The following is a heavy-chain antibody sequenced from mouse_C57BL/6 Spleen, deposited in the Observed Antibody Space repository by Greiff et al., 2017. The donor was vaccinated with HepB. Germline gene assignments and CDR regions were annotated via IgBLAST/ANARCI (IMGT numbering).Heavy chain of an antibody. J-gene: IGHJ2*01. D-gene: IGHD1-1*01. V-gene: IGHV1-80*01. CDR3: ARGYYGSSRYYFDY. CDR1: GYAFSSYW. CDR2: IYPGDGDT. Sequence: VQLQQSGAELVKPGASVKISCKASGYAFSSYWMNWVKQRPGKGLEWIGQIYPGDGDTNYNGKFKGKATLTADKSSSTAYMQLSSLTSEDSAVYFCARGYYGSSRYYFDYWGQGTTLTVSS.